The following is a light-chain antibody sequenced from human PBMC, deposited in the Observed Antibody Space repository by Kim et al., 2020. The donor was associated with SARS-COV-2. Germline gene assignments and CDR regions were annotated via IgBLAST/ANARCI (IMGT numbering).Light chain of an antibody. CDR3: QQYYNTPWT. V-gene: IGKV4-1*01. Sequence: ATINCKSSQSVLYASNNKNYLAWYQQKPGQPPKLLIYWASTRESGVPDRFSGSGYGTDFTLTISSLQAEDVAIYYCQQYYNTPWTFGQGTKVDIK. J-gene: IGKJ1*01. CDR2: WAS. CDR1: QSVLYASNNKNY.